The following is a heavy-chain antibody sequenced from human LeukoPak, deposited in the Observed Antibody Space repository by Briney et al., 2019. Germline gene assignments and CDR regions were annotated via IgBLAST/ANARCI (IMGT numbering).Heavy chain of an antibody. CDR2: ISISGSTI. CDR1: GFTFSNYE. Sequence: GGSLRLSCAASGFTFSNYEMNWVRQAPGQGLEWVSYISISGSTIYYADSVKGRFTISRDNAKNSLYLQMNSLRADDTAVYYCARGYGGGDYWGQGTLVTVSS. V-gene: IGHV3-48*03. J-gene: IGHJ4*02. CDR3: ARGYGGGDY. D-gene: IGHD4-23*01.